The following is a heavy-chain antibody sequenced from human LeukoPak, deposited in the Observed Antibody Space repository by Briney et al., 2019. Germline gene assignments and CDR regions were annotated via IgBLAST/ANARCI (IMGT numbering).Heavy chain of an antibody. Sequence: SETLSLTCTVSAYSLSSSSYYWGWIRQPPGKGLEWIGTIYYSGNTYYNPSLKSRVTISVDTSKNQFFLKLSSVTAADTALYYCVRHPSAGGGDFYGMDVWGQGTTVTVSS. CDR2: IYYSGNT. V-gene: IGHV4-39*01. CDR3: VRHPSAGGGDFYGMDV. J-gene: IGHJ6*02. CDR1: AYSLSSSSYY. D-gene: IGHD2-8*02.